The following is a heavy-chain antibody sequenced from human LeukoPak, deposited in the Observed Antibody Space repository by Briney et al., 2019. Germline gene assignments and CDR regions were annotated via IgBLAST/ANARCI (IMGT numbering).Heavy chain of an antibody. CDR2: ICGSGGRK. V-gene: IGHV3-23*01. J-gene: IGHJ4*02. D-gene: IGHD2-15*01. CDR1: VFTFSSYA. Sequence: GGSLRLSCAASVFTFSSYAMSWVPQAPGRGLEWVSAICGSGGRKYYADSVKGRFTISRDNSKNTLYLQMNSLRAEDTAVYYCAKSVLSIGCYADYWGQGTLVTVSS. CDR3: AKSVLSIGCYADY.